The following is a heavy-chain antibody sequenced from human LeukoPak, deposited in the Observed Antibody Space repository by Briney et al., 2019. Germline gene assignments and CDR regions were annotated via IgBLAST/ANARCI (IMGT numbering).Heavy chain of an antibody. Sequence: EASVKVSCKASGYTFTSYYMHWVRQAPGQGLEWMGIINPSGGSTSYAQKFQGRVTMTRDTSTSTVYMELSSLRSEDTAVYYCARVQSPKVEEQHFDYWGQGTLVTVSS. J-gene: IGHJ4*02. CDR1: GYTFTSYY. CDR3: ARVQSPKVEEQHFDY. V-gene: IGHV1-46*01. CDR2: INPSGGST. D-gene: IGHD1-26*01.